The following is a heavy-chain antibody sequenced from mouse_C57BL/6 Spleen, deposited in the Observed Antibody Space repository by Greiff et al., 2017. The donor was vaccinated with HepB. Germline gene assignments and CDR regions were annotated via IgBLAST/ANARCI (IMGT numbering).Heavy chain of an antibody. CDR3: ARGDFYDYDGYAMDY. V-gene: IGHV5-17*01. CDR2: ISSGSSTI. Sequence: EVKLVESGGGLVKPGGSLKLSCAASGFTFSDYGMHWVRQAPEKGLEWVAYISSGSSTIYYADTVKGRFTISRDNAKNTLFLQITSLRSEDTAMYYCARGDFYDYDGYAMDYWGQGTSVTVSS. D-gene: IGHD2-4*01. J-gene: IGHJ4*01. CDR1: GFTFSDYG.